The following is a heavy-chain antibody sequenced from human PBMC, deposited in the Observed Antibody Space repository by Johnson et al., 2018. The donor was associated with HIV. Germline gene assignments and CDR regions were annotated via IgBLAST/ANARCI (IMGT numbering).Heavy chain of an antibody. D-gene: IGHD3-3*01. CDR2: ISSSGSTI. V-gene: IGHV3-11*04. J-gene: IGHJ3*02. Sequence: QVQLVESGGGLVKPGGSLRLSCAASGFTFSDYYMSWIRQAPGKGLEWVSYISSSGSTIYYADSVKGRFTISRDNAKNSLYLQMNSLRAGDTAVYYCARGGSHITIFGVDINMGAFDIWDQGTLVTLSS. CDR3: ARGGSHITIFGVDINMGAFDI. CDR1: GFTFSDYY.